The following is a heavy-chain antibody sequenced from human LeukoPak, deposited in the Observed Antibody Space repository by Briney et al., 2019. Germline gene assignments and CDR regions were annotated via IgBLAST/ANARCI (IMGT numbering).Heavy chain of an antibody. D-gene: IGHD2-21*01. Sequence: SVKVSCKASGGTFSSYAISWVRQAPGQGLEWMRRIIPILGIANYAQKFQGRVTITADKSTSTAYMELSSLRSEDTAVYYCARANCGGDCFDYWGQGTLVTVSS. CDR3: ARANCGGDCFDY. J-gene: IGHJ4*02. CDR1: GGTFSSYA. CDR2: IIPILGIA. V-gene: IGHV1-69*04.